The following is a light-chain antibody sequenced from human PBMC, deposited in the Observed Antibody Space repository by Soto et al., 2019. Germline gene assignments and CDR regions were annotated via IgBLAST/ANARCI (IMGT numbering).Light chain of an antibody. Sequence: QSALTQPASVSGSPGQSITISCTGTSSDVGAYNFVSWYQQHPGKAPKLIIYGVSNRPSGVFNRLSASKSGNTASLTISGLQAEDEADYYCSSYTSSTTYVFGTGTKVTVL. J-gene: IGLJ1*01. CDR3: SSYTSSTTYV. CDR2: GVS. CDR1: SSDVGAYNF. V-gene: IGLV2-14*01.